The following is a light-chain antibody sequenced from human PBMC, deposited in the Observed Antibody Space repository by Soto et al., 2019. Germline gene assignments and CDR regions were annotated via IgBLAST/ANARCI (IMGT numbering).Light chain of an antibody. CDR1: RTDVGGYNY. CDR3: GSYSSTDTPFV. J-gene: IGLJ1*01. CDR2: EVT. V-gene: IGLV2-14*01. Sequence: QPALTQPASVSGSPGQSITISCTGTRTDVGGYNYVSWYQHHSGKAPKLLIYEVTNRPSGISDRFSGSKSVNTASLTISGLQAEDESDYYCGSYSSTDTPFVFGTGTKVTVL.